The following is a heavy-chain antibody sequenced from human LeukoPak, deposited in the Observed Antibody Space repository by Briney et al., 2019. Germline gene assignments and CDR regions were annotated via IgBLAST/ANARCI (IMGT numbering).Heavy chain of an antibody. CDR3: ATTDPSAAAGEGSDY. CDR2: INAANGNT. CDR1: GYTFNSYS. V-gene: IGHV1-3*01. Sequence: GASVKVSCKASGYTFNSYSIHWVRQAPGQRLEWMGWINAANGNTKYSQKFQGRVTITRDTSASTAYMELSSLRPEDTAVYYCATTDPSAAAGEGSDYWGQGTLVIVSS. D-gene: IGHD6-13*01. J-gene: IGHJ4*02.